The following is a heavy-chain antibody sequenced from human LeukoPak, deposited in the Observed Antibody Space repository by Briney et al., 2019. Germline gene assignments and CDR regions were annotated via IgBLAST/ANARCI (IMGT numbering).Heavy chain of an antibody. CDR3: ARDPITIFGVVDY. CDR2: ISSSGSTI. Sequence: PGGSLRLSCAASGFTLSDYYMSWIRQAPGKGLEWVSYISSSGSTIYYADSVKGRFTISRDNAKNSLYLQMNSLRAEDTAVYYCARDPITIFGVVDYWGQGTLVTVSS. J-gene: IGHJ4*02. V-gene: IGHV3-11*01. CDR1: GFTLSDYY. D-gene: IGHD3-3*01.